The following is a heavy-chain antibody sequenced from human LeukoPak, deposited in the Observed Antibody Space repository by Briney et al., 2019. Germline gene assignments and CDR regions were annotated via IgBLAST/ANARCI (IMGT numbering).Heavy chain of an antibody. CDR2: INPNSGGT. D-gene: IGHD2-2*01. V-gene: IGHV1-2*06. Sequence: ASVKVSCKASQYTFTGYYMHWVRQAPGQGLEWMGRINPNSGGTNYAQKFQCRVTMTRDTSISTAYMELSRLTSDDTAVYYCARDRGGYCSRSSCDDGWFDPWGQGTLVTVSS. J-gene: IGHJ5*02. CDR3: ARDRGGYCSRSSCDDGWFDP. CDR1: QYTFTGYY.